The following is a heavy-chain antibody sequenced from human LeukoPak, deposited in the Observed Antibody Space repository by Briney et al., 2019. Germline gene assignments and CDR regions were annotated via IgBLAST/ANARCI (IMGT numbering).Heavy chain of an antibody. D-gene: IGHD3-16*02. CDR1: GYTFTSYY. CDR3: ARAMITFGGVIVQFDY. V-gene: IGHV1-46*01. Sequence: ASVKVSCKASGYTFTSYYMHWVRQAPGQGLEWMGIINPSGGSTSYAQKFQGRVTMTRDTSTSTVYMELSSLRSEDTAVYYCARAMITFGGVIVQFDYWGQGTLVTVSS. CDR2: INPSGGST. J-gene: IGHJ4*02.